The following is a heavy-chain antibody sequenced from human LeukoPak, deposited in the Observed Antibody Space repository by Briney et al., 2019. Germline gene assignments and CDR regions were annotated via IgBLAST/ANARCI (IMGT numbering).Heavy chain of an antibody. J-gene: IGHJ4*02. Sequence: GGSLRLSCAASGFTFSSYAMSWVRQAPGKGLEWVSYISSSSTIYYADSVKGRFTISRDNAKNSLYLQMNSLRAEDTAVYYCASWQWLVSGTYYFDYWGQGTLVTVSS. CDR2: ISSSSTI. V-gene: IGHV3-48*01. CDR3: ASWQWLVSGTYYFDY. CDR1: GFTFSSYA. D-gene: IGHD6-19*01.